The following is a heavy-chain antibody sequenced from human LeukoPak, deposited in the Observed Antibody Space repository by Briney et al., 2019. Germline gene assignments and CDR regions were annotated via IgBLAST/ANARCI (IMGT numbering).Heavy chain of an antibody. CDR1: GYTFTTYG. J-gene: IGHJ5*02. D-gene: IGHD6-6*01. Sequence: ASLKVSCKASGYTFTTYGISWVRLAPGQGLEWMGWISAYNGNTNYAHQFQGRVTMTTDTSMSTAYMELRSLRSDDTAVYYCARDLIAVRPGWFDPWGQGSLVTVSS. CDR3: ARDLIAVRPGWFDP. CDR2: ISAYNGNT. V-gene: IGHV1-18*01.